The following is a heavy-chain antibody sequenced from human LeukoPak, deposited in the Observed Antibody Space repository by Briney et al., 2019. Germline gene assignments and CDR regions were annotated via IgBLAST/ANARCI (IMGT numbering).Heavy chain of an antibody. V-gene: IGHV4-34*01. CDR3: ARGGLISLANTPLGAFDI. J-gene: IGHJ3*02. CDR1: GGSFSGYY. D-gene: IGHD4/OR15-4a*01. CDR2: INHSGST. Sequence: ASETLSLTCAVYGGSFSGYYWSWIRQPPGKGLEWIGEINHSGSTNYNPSLKSRVTISVDTSKNQFSLQLNSVTPEDTAMYYCARGGLISLANTPLGAFDIWGQGTMVSVSA.